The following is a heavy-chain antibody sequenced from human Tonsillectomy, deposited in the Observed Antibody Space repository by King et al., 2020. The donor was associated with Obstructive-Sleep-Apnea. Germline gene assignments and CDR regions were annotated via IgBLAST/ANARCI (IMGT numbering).Heavy chain of an antibody. J-gene: IGHJ5*02. CDR2: IYYSGST. D-gene: IGHD3-10*01. V-gene: IGHV4-59*08. CDR3: ARLLWFGELHWFDP. Sequence: QLQESGPGLVKPSETLSLTCTVSGGSIISHYWSWIRQPPGTGLEWIGHIYYSGSTTNNPSLKIRVTIPVDTSKSQISLKLGSVTAADTAVYYCARLLWFGELHWFDPWGQGTLVTVSS. CDR1: GGSIISHY.